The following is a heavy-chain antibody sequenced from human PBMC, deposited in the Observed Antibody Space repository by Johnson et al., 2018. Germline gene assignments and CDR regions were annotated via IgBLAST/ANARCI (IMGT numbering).Heavy chain of an antibody. D-gene: IGHD5-18*01. J-gene: IGHJ3*01. CDR2: INGSGGRI. V-gene: IGHV3-23*04. CDR1: GFNFRSYA. CDR3: AKYGGYSYENDAFDV. Sequence: VQLVQSGGGLVQPGGSLRLSCAASGFNFRSYAMSWVRQAPGKGLEWVSGINGSGGRIYYADSVKGRFTISRDNSKKTLYLQMNSLRAEDTAVYYCAKYGGYSYENDAFDVWGQGTVVTVSS.